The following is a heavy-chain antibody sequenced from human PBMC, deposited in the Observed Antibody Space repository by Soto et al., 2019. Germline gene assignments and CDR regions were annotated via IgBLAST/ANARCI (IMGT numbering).Heavy chain of an antibody. J-gene: IGHJ4*02. V-gene: IGHV5-10-1*01. CDR2: IDPSDSQT. CDR3: ARQIYDSDTGPNFQYYFDS. CDR1: GYNFACYL. Sequence: GESLKLSWQRSGYNFACYLITWVRPTPGKGLEWMGRIDPSDSQTYYSPSFRGHVTISVTKSITTVFLQWSSLRASDTAMYYCARQIYDSDTGPNFQYYFDSWGQGTPVTVSS. D-gene: IGHD3-22*01.